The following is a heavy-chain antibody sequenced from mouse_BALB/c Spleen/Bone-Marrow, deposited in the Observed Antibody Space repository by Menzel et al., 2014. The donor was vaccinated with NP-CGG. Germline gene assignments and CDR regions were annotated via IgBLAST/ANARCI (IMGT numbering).Heavy chain of an antibody. CDR3: ARHGYYGSRAMDY. J-gene: IGHJ4*01. CDR1: GFTFSSYT. V-gene: IGHV5-12-2*01. Sequence: LQQSGGGLVQPGGSLKLSCAASGFTFSSYTMSWVRQTPEKRLEWVAYISNGGGSTYYPDTVKGRFTIARDNAKNTLYLQMSSLKSEDSAMYYCARHGYYGSRAMDYWGQGISVTVSS. D-gene: IGHD1-1*01. CDR2: ISNGGGST.